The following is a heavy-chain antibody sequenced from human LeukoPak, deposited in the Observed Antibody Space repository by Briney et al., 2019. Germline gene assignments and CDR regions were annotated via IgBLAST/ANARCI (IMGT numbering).Heavy chain of an antibody. V-gene: IGHV4-59*01. Sequence: PSETLSLTCTVSGGSISSYYWSWIRQPPGKGLEWIGYIYYSGSTNYNPSLKSRVTMSVDTSKNQFSLKLSSVTAADTAVYYYARLYAYGDYWGEGTLVTLSS. CDR3: ARLYAYGDY. CDR2: IYYSGST. CDR1: GGSISSYY. D-gene: IGHD2-8*01. J-gene: IGHJ4*02.